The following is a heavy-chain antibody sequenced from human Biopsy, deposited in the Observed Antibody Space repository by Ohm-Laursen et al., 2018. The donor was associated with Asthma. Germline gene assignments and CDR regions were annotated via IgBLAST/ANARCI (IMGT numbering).Heavy chain of an antibody. Sequence: GTLSLTCAVYPGSFSGFFWTWIRQSPGKGLEWIGETNERGVTNNNPSLKSRVIISIDTYWNRVSLKLTSETAADTAVYYCARGPELDVWGQGTTVTVSS. CDR1: PGSFSGFF. V-gene: IGHV4-34*01. CDR2: TNERGVT. J-gene: IGHJ6*02. CDR3: ARGPELDV.